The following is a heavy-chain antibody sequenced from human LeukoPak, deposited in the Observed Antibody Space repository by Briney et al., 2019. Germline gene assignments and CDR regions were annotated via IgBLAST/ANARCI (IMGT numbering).Heavy chain of an antibody. V-gene: IGHV3-7*01. J-gene: IGHJ4*02. CDR1: GFTFSSYW. D-gene: IGHD1-26*01. Sequence: PGGSLRLSCAASGFTFSSYWMSWVRQAPGKGREWVANIKQDGSEKYYVDSVKGRFTISRDNAKNSLYLQMNSLRAEDTAVYYCARDLNIVGATWSDYWGQGTLVTVSS. CDR2: IKQDGSEK. CDR3: ARDLNIVGATWSDY.